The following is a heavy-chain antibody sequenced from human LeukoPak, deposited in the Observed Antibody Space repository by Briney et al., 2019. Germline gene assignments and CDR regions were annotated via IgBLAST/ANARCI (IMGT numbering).Heavy chain of an antibody. CDR2: ISGSGGST. CDR1: GFTFSSYA. V-gene: IGHV3-23*01. J-gene: IGHJ4*02. D-gene: IGHD6-19*01. CDR3: AKGTAVAGWNY. Sequence: GGSLRLSCAASGFTFSSYAMSWVRQAPGKGLEWISAISGSGGSTYYADSVKGRFTISRDNSKNTLYLQMNSLRAEDTAVYYCAKGTAVAGWNYWGQGTLVTVSS.